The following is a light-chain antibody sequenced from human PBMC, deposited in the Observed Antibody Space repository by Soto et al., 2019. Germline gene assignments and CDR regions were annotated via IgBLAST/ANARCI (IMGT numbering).Light chain of an antibody. Sequence: EIVMTQSPATLSVSPEERATLSCRASQSVSSNLAWYQQKPDQPPRLLIYGASTRATDIPARFSGSGFGTEVTLTFSSLQSEKFGVYYCQQYNNWPWTFGQGNTVEIQ. J-gene: IGKJ1*01. CDR3: QQYNNWPWT. V-gene: IGKV3-15*01. CDR1: QSVSSN. CDR2: GAS.